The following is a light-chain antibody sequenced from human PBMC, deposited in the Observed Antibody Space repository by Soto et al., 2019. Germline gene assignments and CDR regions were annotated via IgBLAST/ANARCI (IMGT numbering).Light chain of an antibody. CDR2: GAS. CDR1: QSISSW. Sequence: DIQMTQSPSTLSASVGDRVTITCRASQSISSWLAWYQQKPGKAPKLLIYGASSLESGVPSRFSGSGSGTEFTLTITSLQPDDFATYYCHQYSGYPYTCGLGIQLEIK. CDR3: HQYSGYPYT. V-gene: IGKV1-5*01. J-gene: IGKJ2*01.